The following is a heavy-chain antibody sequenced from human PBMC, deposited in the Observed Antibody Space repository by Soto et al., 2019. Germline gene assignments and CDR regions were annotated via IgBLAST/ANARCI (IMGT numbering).Heavy chain of an antibody. CDR3: ARPKKRNYYDSSGYYLFSDY. CDR2: IKQDGSEK. D-gene: IGHD3-22*01. Sequence: EVQLLESGGGLVQPGGSLRLSCAASGFTFSSYAMSWVRQAPGKGLEWVANIKQDGSEKYYVDSVKGRFTISRDNAKNSLYLQMNSLRAEDTAVYYCARPKKRNYYDSSGYYLFSDYWGQGTLVTVSS. J-gene: IGHJ4*02. V-gene: IGHV3-7*03. CDR1: GFTFSSYA.